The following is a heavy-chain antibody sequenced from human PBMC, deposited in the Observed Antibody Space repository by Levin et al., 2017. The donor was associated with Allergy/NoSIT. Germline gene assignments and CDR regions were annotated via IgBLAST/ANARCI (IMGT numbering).Heavy chain of an antibody. V-gene: IGHV3-48*01. CDR3: ARAGWGVVVPAAPEDY. J-gene: IGHJ4*02. CDR1: GFTFSSYG. D-gene: IGHD2-2*01. CDR2: ISSSSSTI. Sequence: GGSLRLSCAASGFTFSSYGMNWVRQAPGKGLEWVSYISSSSSTIYYADSVKGRFTISRDNAKNSLYLKMNSLRAEDTAVYYCARAGWGVVVPAAPEDYWGQGTLVTVSS.